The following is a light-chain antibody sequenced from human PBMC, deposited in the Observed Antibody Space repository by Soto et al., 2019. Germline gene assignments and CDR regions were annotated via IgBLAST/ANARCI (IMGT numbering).Light chain of an antibody. Sequence: QSALTQPASVSGSPGQSITISCTGTSRDVGAYNYVSWYQHHPGKAPHLLIYQVTYRPSGVSPRFAGSKSGNTASLTISGLQPEDEADYSCSSNTAQFTYVFGTGTKLTVL. CDR2: QVT. CDR1: SRDVGAYNY. CDR3: SSNTAQFTYV. J-gene: IGLJ1*01. V-gene: IGLV2-14*01.